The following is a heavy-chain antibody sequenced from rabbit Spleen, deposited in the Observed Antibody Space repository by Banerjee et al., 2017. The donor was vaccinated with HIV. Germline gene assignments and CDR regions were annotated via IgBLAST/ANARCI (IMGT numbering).Heavy chain of an antibody. CDR3: ARDGAGGTYFAL. Sequence: QLEESAGGLVQPGGSLKLSCKASGFTLSSYYMNWVRQAPGKGLEWIGHIDPVFGITYYANWVNGRFSISRENAQNTVFLQMTSLTAADTATYFCARDGAGGTYFALWGQGTLVTVS. D-gene: IGHD8-1*01. J-gene: IGHJ4*01. V-gene: IGHV1S7*01. CDR1: GFTLSSYY. CDR2: IDPVFGIT.